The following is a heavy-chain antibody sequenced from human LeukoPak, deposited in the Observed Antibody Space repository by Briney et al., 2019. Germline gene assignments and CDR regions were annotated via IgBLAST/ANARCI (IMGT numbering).Heavy chain of an antibody. CDR2: INHSGST. CDR1: GGSFSGYY. CDR3: ALHSSSALFDY. Sequence: SETLSLTCAVYGGSFSGYYWSWIRQPPGKGLEWIGEINHSGSTNYNPSLKSRVTISVDTSKNQFSLKLSSVTAADTAVYYCALHSSSALFDYWVQGTLVTVSS. D-gene: IGHD6-6*01. J-gene: IGHJ4*02. V-gene: IGHV4-34*01.